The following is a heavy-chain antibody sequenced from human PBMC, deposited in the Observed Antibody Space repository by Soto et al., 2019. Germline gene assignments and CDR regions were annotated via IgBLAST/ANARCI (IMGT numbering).Heavy chain of an antibody. CDR2: ISNGDETT. Sequence: GGSLRLSCAASGFIFTDYSMTWIRQAPGKGLEWVSYISNGDETTYYADSVKGRFIVSRDNAKKVLFLQMNSLRAEDTAVYYCAKGGQSYDYWGQGTLVTVSS. D-gene: IGHD3-10*01. V-gene: IGHV3-11*01. J-gene: IGHJ4*02. CDR1: GFIFTDYS. CDR3: AKGGQSYDY.